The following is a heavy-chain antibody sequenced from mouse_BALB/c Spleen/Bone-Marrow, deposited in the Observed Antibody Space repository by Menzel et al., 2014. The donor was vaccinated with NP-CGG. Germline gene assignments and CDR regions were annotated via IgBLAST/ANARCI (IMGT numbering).Heavy chain of an antibody. Sequence: LVKTGASVKISCKASGYSFTGYYMHWVKQSHGKSLEWIGYINCYNGATSYNQKFKGKATFTVDTSSSTAYMQFNSLTSEDSAVCYCARSTMIKYFDVLGAGTTGTISS. CDR1: GYSFTGYY. D-gene: IGHD2-4*01. CDR3: ARSTMIKYFDV. J-gene: IGHJ1*01. CDR2: INCYNGAT. V-gene: IGHV1S34*01.